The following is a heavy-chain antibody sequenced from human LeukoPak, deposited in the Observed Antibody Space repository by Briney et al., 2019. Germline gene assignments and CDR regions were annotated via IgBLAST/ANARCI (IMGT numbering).Heavy chain of an antibody. J-gene: IGHJ4*02. CDR1: TVTFSSYA. D-gene: IGHD2-15*01. CDR3: ARKLGGGSQQAGDY. V-gene: IGHV3-23*01. CDR2: ISGSGGST. Sequence: GGSLRLSCAASTVTFSSYAMSWVRQAPGKGLEWVSGISGSGGSTYYTDSVRGRFTISRDNFKNTVSLQMDSLRAEDTAVYYCARKLGGGSQQAGDYWGQGTLVTVSS.